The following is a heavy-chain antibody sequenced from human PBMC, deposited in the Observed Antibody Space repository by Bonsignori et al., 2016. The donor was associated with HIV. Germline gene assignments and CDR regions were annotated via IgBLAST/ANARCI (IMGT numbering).Heavy chain of an antibody. CDR3: ARGVVLTAIGSGPFDY. J-gene: IGHJ4*02. Sequence: QVQLVQSGAEVKQPGASVKVSCKASGYSFSDYYMHWIRQAPGQGLEWMGWINPKSGVTNFAQKFPGRVTLTRDTSISTVYMELSGLRFDDTAVYYCARGVVLTAIGSGPFDYVGRGNPGHR. V-gene: IGHV1-2*02. CDR1: GYSFSDYY. CDR2: INPKSGVT. D-gene: IGHD2-21*02.